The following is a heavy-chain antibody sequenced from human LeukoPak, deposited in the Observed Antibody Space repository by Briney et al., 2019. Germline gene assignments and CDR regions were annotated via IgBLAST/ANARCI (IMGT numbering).Heavy chain of an antibody. CDR2: IYYSGST. D-gene: IGHD4-17*01. Sequence: SETLSLTCTVSGGSISSYYWSWIRQPPGKGLEWIGYIYYSGSTNYNPSLKSRVTISVDTSKNQLSLKLSSVTAADTAVYYCARRNYGDYDHYFDYWGQGTLVTVSS. CDR1: GGSISSYY. CDR3: ARRNYGDYDHYFDY. J-gene: IGHJ4*02. V-gene: IGHV4-59*08.